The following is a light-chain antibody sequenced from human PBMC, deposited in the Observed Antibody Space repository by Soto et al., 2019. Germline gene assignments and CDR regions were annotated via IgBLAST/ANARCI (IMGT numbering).Light chain of an antibody. Sequence: ETVMTQSPVTLSVSPGDTATLSCRASQRVSSHLAWYQQKPGQAPRLLISGASSRATGIPDRFSGSGFGTDFTLTISRLEPEDFALYYCQHYAGGSRITFGQGTRLEIK. CDR3: QHYAGGSRIT. CDR2: GAS. CDR1: QRVSSH. J-gene: IGKJ5*01. V-gene: IGKV3-20*01.